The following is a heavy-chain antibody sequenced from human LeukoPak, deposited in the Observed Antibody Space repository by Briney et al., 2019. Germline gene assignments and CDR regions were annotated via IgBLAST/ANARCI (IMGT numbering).Heavy chain of an antibody. CDR3: ARFARGSGSYKSFDP. Sequence: GASVKVSCKASGWTFTGYYMHWVRQAPGQGLEWMGWINPNSGGTNYAQKFQGRVTMTRDTSISTAYMELSRLRSDDTAVYYCARFARGSGSYKSFDPWGQGTLVTVSS. J-gene: IGHJ5*02. V-gene: IGHV1-2*02. CDR2: INPNSGGT. D-gene: IGHD3-10*01. CDR1: GWTFTGYY.